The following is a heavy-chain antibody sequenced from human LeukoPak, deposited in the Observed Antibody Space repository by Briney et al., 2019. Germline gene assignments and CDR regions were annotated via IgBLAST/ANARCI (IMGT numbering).Heavy chain of an antibody. CDR2: ITVSGTIT. D-gene: IGHD3-10*01. CDR1: GFTFSKYA. Sequence: GGSLRLSCEASGFTFSKYAMTWVRQAPGEGLEWVSAITVSGTITYYADSVKGRFTISRDDSKNTLSLQMDSLSAEDTALYYCAKYISDSGAYYAFDYWGQGTLVTVSS. J-gene: IGHJ4*02. V-gene: IGHV3-23*01. CDR3: AKYISDSGAYYAFDY.